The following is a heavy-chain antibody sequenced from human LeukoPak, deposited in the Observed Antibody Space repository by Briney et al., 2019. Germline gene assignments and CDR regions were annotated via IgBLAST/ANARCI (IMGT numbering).Heavy chain of an antibody. CDR1: GGSISSYY. CDR3: ASYYYDSSGYYFFDY. CDR2: IYTSGST. Sequence: SETLSLTCTVSGGSISSYYWSWIRQPAGKGLEWIGRIYTSGSTNYNPSLKSRVTMSVDTSKNQLSLKLSSVTAADTAVYYCASYYYDSSGYYFFDYWGQGTLVTVSS. D-gene: IGHD3-22*01. J-gene: IGHJ4*02. V-gene: IGHV4-4*07.